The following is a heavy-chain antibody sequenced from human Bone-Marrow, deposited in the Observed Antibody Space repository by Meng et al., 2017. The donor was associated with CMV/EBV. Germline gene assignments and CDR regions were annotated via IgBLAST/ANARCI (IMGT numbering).Heavy chain of an antibody. CDR3: ARHTSDYYYYGIDL. CDR2: LYSGGNT. V-gene: IGHV3-66*02. CDR1: AFTVSSKY. J-gene: IGHJ6*02. D-gene: IGHD2-2*01. Sequence: GESLKISCSASAFTVSSKYMSWVRQAPGKGLEWLSILYSGGNTYYADSVKGQFTISRDNSKNTLYLQMNILRPEDTAVYYCARHTSDYYYYGIDLWGQGTTVTVSS.